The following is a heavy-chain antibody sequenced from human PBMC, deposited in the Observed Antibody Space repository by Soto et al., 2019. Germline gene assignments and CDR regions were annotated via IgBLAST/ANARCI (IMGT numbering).Heavy chain of an antibody. CDR1: GFTVRSNY. V-gene: IGHV3-53*01. Sequence: GGSLRLSCAASGFTVRSNYMSWVRQAPGKGLEWVSVIYSGGSTYYADSVKGRFTISRDNSKNTLYLQMNSLRSEHTAVYYCAKDNWSGLFDYWGQGTLVTVSS. CDR2: IYSGGST. CDR3: AKDNWSGLFDY. J-gene: IGHJ4*02. D-gene: IGHD3-3*01.